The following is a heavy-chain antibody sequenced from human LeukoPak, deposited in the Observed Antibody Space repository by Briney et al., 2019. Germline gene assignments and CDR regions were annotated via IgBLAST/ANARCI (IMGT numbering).Heavy chain of an antibody. V-gene: IGHV3-48*03. Sequence: GGSLRLSCAASGFTFSSYEMNWVRQAPGKGLEWVSYISSSGSTIYYADSVKGRFTISRDNSKNTLYLQMNSLRAEDTAVYYCARNYDLVTGSLPYAFDIWGQGTMVTVSS. CDR3: ARNYDLVTGSLPYAFDI. CDR2: ISSSGSTI. CDR1: GFTFSSYE. J-gene: IGHJ3*02. D-gene: IGHD3-9*01.